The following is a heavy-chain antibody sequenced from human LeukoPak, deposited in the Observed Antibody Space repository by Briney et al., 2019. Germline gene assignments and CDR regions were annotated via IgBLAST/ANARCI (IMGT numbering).Heavy chain of an antibody. CDR1: GFTFSSYE. CDR2: INTGGFTI. V-gene: IGHV3-48*03. Sequence: GGSLRLSCAASGFTFSSYEMNWVRQAPGKGLEWVSYINTGGFTIYYADSVKGRFTISRDNAKNSLYLQMNSLRAEDTAVYYCARGASGIGGIQFDPWGQGTLVTVSS. J-gene: IGHJ5*02. CDR3: ARGASGIGGIQFDP. D-gene: IGHD3-10*01.